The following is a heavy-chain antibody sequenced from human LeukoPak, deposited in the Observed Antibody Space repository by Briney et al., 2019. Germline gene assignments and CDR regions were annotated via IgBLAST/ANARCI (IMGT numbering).Heavy chain of an antibody. Sequence: ASVKVSCKASGFTFTSSAVQWVRQARGQRLEWIGWIVVGSGNTNYAQKFQERVTITRDMSTSTAYMELSSLRSEDTAVYYCAAEGLYDSSGYYYDYWGQGTLVTVSS. D-gene: IGHD3-22*01. CDR2: IVVGSGNT. J-gene: IGHJ4*02. CDR3: AAEGLYDSSGYYYDY. CDR1: GFTFTSSA. V-gene: IGHV1-58*01.